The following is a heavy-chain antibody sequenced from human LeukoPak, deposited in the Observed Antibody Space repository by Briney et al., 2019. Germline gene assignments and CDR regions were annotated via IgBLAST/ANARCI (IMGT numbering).Heavy chain of an antibody. Sequence: PGGSLRLSCAASGFSVSHHWMSWVRQAPGKGLEWVANIKKDGSEKYYGDPVEGRFTFSRDNAKNSVYLQMNSVRAEDTAVYYCARGIIGDNYYGLDVWGQGTTVTVSS. CDR2: IKKDGSEK. V-gene: IGHV3-7*01. CDR1: GFSVSHHW. D-gene: IGHD1-14*01. J-gene: IGHJ6*02. CDR3: ARGIIGDNYYGLDV.